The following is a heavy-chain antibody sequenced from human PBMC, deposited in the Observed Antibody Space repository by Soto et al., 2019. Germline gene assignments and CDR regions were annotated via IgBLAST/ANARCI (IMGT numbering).Heavy chain of an antibody. J-gene: IGHJ6*03. V-gene: IGHV1-2*04. CDR2: INPNSGGT. Sequence: ASVKVSCKASGXTFTGYYMHWVRQAPGQGLEWMGWINPNSGGTNYAQKFQGWVTMTRDTSISTAYMELSRLRSDDTAVYYCARGSGVPAAITVYYYYYMDVWGKGTTVT. CDR3: ARGSGVPAAITVYYYYYMDV. CDR1: GXTFTGYY. D-gene: IGHD2-2*01.